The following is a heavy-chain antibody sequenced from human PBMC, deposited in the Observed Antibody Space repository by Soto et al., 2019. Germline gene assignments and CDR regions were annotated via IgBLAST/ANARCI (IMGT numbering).Heavy chain of an antibody. CDR2: IIPILGIA. Sequence: QVQLVQSGAEVKKPGSSVKVSCKASGGTFSSYTISWVRQAPGQGLEWMGRIIPILGIANYAQKFQGRVTITADKSTRTAYMELSSLRSEDTAVYYCARRGYCSGGSCYSSFRYYFDYWGQGTLVTVSS. V-gene: IGHV1-69*02. D-gene: IGHD2-15*01. CDR3: ARRGYCSGGSCYSSFRYYFDY. J-gene: IGHJ4*02. CDR1: GGTFSSYT.